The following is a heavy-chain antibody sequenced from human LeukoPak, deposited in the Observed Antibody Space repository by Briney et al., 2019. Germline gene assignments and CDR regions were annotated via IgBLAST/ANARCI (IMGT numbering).Heavy chain of an antibody. CDR1: EFTFSSYW. J-gene: IGHJ4*02. CDR3: AKTPKGWGRLYYFDY. D-gene: IGHD3-16*01. V-gene: IGHV3-30*02. Sequence: GSLRLSCAASEFTFSSYWMSWVRQAPGKGLEWVAFIRYDGSNKYYSDSVKGRFTISRDNSENTLYLQMNSLRAEDTGIYYCAKTPKGWGRLYYFDYWGQGTLVTVSS. CDR2: IRYDGSNK.